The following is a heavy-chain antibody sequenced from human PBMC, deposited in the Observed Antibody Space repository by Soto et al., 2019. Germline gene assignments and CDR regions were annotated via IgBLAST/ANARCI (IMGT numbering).Heavy chain of an antibody. J-gene: IGHJ5*02. D-gene: IGHD1-7*01. CDR1: GGSFSGYY. V-gene: IGHV4-34*01. CDR3: ARGRTFINWNYPGPHWFEP. CDR2: INHSGST. Sequence: SETLSLTCAVYGGSFSGYYWSLIRQPPGKGLEWIGEINHSGSTNYNPSLKSRVTISVDTSKNQFSLKLSSVTAADTAVYYCARGRTFINWNYPGPHWFEPWGQGTLVTVSS.